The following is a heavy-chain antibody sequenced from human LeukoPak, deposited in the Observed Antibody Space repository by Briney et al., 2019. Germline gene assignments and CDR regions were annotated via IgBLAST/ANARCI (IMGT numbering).Heavy chain of an antibody. J-gene: IGHJ1*01. D-gene: IGHD5-12*01. CDR2: IGSSGGST. Sequence: GGSLRLSCAASGFNFITAAMTWVRQAPGKGLEWVSLIGSSGGSTYYADSVKGRFTISRDNSNHTLSLQMNSLRAEDTAVYYCASDLRGGYDYWGQGTLVTVSS. CDR3: ASDLRGGYDY. V-gene: IGHV3-23*01. CDR1: GFNFITAA.